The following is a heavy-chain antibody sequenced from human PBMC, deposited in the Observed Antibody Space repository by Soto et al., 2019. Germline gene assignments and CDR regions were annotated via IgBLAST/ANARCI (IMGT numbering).Heavy chain of an antibody. D-gene: IGHD3-3*01. CDR2: FDPEDGET. V-gene: IGHV1-24*01. CDR1: GYTLTELS. CDR3: ATGDYDFWSGYYTITNFDY. J-gene: IGHJ4*02. Sequence: QVQLVQSGAEVKKPGASVKVSCKVSGYTLTELSMHWVRQAPGKGHEWMGGFDPEDGETIYAQKFQGRVTMTEDTSTDTAYMGLGSLRSEDTAVYYCATGDYDFWSGYYTITNFDYWGQGTLVTVSS.